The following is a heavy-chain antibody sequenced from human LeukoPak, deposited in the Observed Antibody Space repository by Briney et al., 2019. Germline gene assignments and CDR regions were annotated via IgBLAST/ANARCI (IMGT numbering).Heavy chain of an antibody. CDR2: ISSSSSYI. Sequence: GGSLRLSSAASGFTFSSYSMNCVRHAPGKGLEWVSSISSSSSYIYYADSVKGRFTISRDNAKNSLYLQMNSLRAEVTAVCYCARDGAVVVNDVLTGYPVHYYYGMDVWGQGTTVTVSS. CDR3: ARDGAVVVNDVLTGYPVHYYYGMDV. CDR1: GFTFSSYS. D-gene: IGHD3-9*01. J-gene: IGHJ6*02. V-gene: IGHV3-21*01.